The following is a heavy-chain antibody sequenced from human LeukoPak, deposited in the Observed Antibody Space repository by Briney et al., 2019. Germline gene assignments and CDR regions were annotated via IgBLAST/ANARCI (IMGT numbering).Heavy chain of an antibody. J-gene: IGHJ4*02. V-gene: IGHV1-69*10. CDR3: ARSLTPFPFDY. D-gene: IGHD2-15*01. CDR1: GGTFSSYA. Sequence: ASVKVSCKASGGTFSSYAISWVRQAPGQGLEWMGGIIPILGIANYAQKFQGRVTITADKSTSTAYMELSSLRSEDTAVYYCARSLTPFPFDYWGQGTLVAVSS. CDR2: IIPILGIA.